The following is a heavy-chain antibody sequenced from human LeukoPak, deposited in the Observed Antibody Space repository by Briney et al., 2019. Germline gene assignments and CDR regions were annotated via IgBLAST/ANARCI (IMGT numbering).Heavy chain of an antibody. J-gene: IGHJ4*02. CDR1: GDILTELS. V-gene: IGHV1-24*01. Sequence: ASVKVSCKVSGDILTELSMHWVRQAPGKGLEWVGSFDPKDGETIYAQKFQGRVTMTEDTSTDTAYMELSSLRSEDTAVYYCATRSAAYRYYFDYWGQGTLATVSS. D-gene: IGHD4-11*01. CDR2: FDPKDGET. CDR3: ATRSAAYRYYFDY.